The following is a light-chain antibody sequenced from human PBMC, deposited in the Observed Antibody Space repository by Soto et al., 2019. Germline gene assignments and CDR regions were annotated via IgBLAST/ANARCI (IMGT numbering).Light chain of an antibody. V-gene: IGKV3-20*01. J-gene: IGKJ2*01. Sequence: ESGLKQSPGTVSLSPGERGTLSCRASRSVSRSYLVWYQQKPGQAPRLLIYGASSRATGIPDRFSGSGSGTDFTLTISRLEPEDFAVYYGQQYGSSPPYTFGQGTKLDIK. CDR1: RSVSRSY. CDR2: GAS. CDR3: QQYGSSPPYT.